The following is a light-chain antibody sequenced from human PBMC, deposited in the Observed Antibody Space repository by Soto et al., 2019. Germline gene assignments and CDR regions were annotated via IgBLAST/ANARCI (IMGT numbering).Light chain of an antibody. J-gene: IGKJ4*01. CDR3: QQYGSSPLT. Sequence: EIVLTQSPGTLSLSPGERATLPCRASQSVNSNYLAWYLQKPGQAPRLLIYGASSRATGIPDRFSGSGSGTDFTLTISRLEPEDFAVYYCQQYGSSPLTFGGGTKVEIK. V-gene: IGKV3-20*01. CDR2: GAS. CDR1: QSVNSNY.